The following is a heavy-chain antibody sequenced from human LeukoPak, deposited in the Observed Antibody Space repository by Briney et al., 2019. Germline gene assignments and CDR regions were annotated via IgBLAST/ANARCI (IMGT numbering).Heavy chain of an antibody. J-gene: IGHJ4*02. CDR2: IYYSGGTSGST. V-gene: IGHV4-61*01. CDR1: GGSVRSGSYY. CDR3: ARGLDY. Sequence: SETLSLTCTVSGGSVRSGSYYWSWIRQPPGRGLEWIGYIYYSGGTSGSTNYNPSLKSRVTISVDTSKNQFSLKLSSVTAADTAVYYCARGLDYWGQGTLVTVSS.